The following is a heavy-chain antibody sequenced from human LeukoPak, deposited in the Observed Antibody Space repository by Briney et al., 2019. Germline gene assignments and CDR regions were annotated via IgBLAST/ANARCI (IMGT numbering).Heavy chain of an antibody. CDR2: IIPILGIA. D-gene: IGHD3-22*01. Sequence: SVKVSCKASGGTFSSYAISWVRQAPGQGLEWMGRIIPILGIASYAQKFQGRVTITADKSTSTAYMELSSLRSEDTAVYYCARTYYYDSSGYYNWFDPWGQGTLVTVSS. CDR3: ARTYYYDSSGYYNWFDP. CDR1: GGTFSSYA. V-gene: IGHV1-69*04. J-gene: IGHJ5*02.